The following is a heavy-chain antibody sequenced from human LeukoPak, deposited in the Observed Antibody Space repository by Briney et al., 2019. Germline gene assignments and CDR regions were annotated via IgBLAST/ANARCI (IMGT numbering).Heavy chain of an antibody. CDR1: GFTFSSYW. CDR3: AKGRSGSWFFDAFDI. CDR2: VDSDGSTT. Sequence: GGSLRLSCVASGFTFSSYWIHWVRQAPGKGLVWVSHVDSDGSTTSYADSVKGRFTISRDNAKNTVYLQMNSLRAEDTAVYYCAKGRSGSWFFDAFDIWGQGTMVTVSS. J-gene: IGHJ3*02. V-gene: IGHV3-74*01. D-gene: IGHD6-13*01.